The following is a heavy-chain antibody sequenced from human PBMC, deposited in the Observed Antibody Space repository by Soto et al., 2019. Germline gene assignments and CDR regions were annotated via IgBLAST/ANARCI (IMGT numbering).Heavy chain of an antibody. CDR1: GFTFSNYA. J-gene: IGHJ4*02. D-gene: IGHD3-10*01. Sequence: EVQLLESGGGLVQPGGSLRLSCAASGFTFSNYAMSWVRQAPGKGLEWVSTINWSGDSTYYADSVKGRFTISRDNSRNTLYLQMNRLRAEDTAVYSCAKKYHYGSGTYLFYFDYWGQGTLVTVSS. CDR3: AKKYHYGSGTYLFYFDY. CDR2: INWSGDST. V-gene: IGHV3-23*01.